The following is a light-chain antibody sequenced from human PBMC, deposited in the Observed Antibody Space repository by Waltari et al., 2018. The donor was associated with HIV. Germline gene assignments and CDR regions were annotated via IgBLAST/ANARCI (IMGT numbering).Light chain of an antibody. CDR3: QVWDSSSAHVV. Sequence: SSVLTQPPSVSVAPGQTARITCGGNNIGTQSVHWYKQKPVQAPVLVVYDDSDRPSGIPERFSGSNSGNTATLTINRVEAGDEADYYCQVWDSSSAHVVFGGGTKLTVL. V-gene: IGLV3-21*02. J-gene: IGLJ2*01. CDR1: NIGTQS. CDR2: DDS.